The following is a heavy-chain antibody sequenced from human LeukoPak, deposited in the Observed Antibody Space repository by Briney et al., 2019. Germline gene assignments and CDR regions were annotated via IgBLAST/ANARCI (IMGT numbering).Heavy chain of an antibody. CDR1: GFTFSSYS. V-gene: IGHV3-21*01. CDR2: ISSSSSYI. D-gene: IGHD3-3*01. J-gene: IGHJ3*02. Sequence: GGSLRLSCAASGFTFSSYSMNWVRQAPGKGLEWVSSISSSSSYIYYADSVKGRFTISRDNAENSLYLQMNSLRAEDTAVYYCARESGFWSGYFAFDIWGQGTMVTVSS. CDR3: ARESGFWSGYFAFDI.